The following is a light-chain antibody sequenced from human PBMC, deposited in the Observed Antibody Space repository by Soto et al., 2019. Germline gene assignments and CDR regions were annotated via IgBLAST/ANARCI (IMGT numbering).Light chain of an antibody. CDR2: AAS. J-gene: IGKJ1*01. CDR1: QGISSW. CDR3: QHFYTHSPWT. Sequence: DIQMTQSPSSVSASVVDIVTITCLSSQGISSWLAWYQQKPGKAPKLLIYAASSLQSGVPSRFSGSGSGTDFTLSISGLQPDDFATYYCQHFYTHSPWTFGQGTKVDIK. V-gene: IGKV1-12*01.